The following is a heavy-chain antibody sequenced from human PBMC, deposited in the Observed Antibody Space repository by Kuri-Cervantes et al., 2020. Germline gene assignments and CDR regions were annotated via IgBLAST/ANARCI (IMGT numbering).Heavy chain of an antibody. J-gene: IGHJ5*02. CDR3: VRRGSGYSMRFDP. V-gene: IGHV4-4*02. D-gene: IGHD3-3*01. CDR2: ISFSSGTT. CDR1: GDSISNNKW. Sequence: SETLSLTCDVSGDSISNNKWWSWVRQPPGKGLEWIGEISFSSGTTNNNPSLKSRVIISVDTSKNQFSLKLSSVTAADTAVYYCVRRGSGYSMRFDPWGQGTLVTVSS.